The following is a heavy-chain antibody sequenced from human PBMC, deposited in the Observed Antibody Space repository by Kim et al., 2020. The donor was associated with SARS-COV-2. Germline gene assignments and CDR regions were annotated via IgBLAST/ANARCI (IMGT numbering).Heavy chain of an antibody. J-gene: IGHJ6*02. CDR1: DFMFGDYA. D-gene: IGHD3-22*01. V-gene: IGHV3-9*01. CDR2: ITGNSAYI. CDR3: AKQDSSGYYYYGMDV. Sequence: GGSLRLSCAASDFMFGDYAMHWVRQAPGKGLEWVSGITGNSAYIGYADSVRGRFTISRDNAKTSLYLQMNSLRVEDTALYYCAKQDSSGYYYYGMDVWGQGTTVTVPS.